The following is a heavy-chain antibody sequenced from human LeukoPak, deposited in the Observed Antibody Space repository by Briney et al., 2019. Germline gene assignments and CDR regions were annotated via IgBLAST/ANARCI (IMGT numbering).Heavy chain of an antibody. CDR3: AKNYYDSSGLDY. V-gene: IGHV3-9*01. CDR2: ISWNSGSI. D-gene: IGHD3-22*01. J-gene: IGHJ4*02. Sequence: GGSLRLSCAASGFIFDDYAMHWVRQAPGKGLEWVSSISWNSGSIGYVDSVKGRFTISRDNAKNSLYLQMNSLRAEDTALYYCAKNYYDSSGLDYRGQGTLVTVSS. CDR1: GFIFDDYA.